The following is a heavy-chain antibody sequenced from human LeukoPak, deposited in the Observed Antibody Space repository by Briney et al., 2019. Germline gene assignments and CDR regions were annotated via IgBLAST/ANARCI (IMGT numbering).Heavy chain of an antibody. D-gene: IGHD3-10*01. CDR1: GYTFTSYY. CDR2: INPSGGST. V-gene: IGHV1-46*01. CDR3: ARGQLVTYYYGSGTEIFDY. Sequence: GASVKVSCKASGYTFTSYYMHWVRQAPGQGLEWMGIINPSGGSTSYAQKFQGRVTMTRDTSTSTVYMELGSLRSEDTAVYYCARGQLVTYYYGSGTEIFDYWGQGTLVTVSS. J-gene: IGHJ4*02.